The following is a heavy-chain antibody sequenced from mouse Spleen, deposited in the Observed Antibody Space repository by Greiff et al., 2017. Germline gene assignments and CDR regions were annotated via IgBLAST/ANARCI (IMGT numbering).Heavy chain of an antibody. CDR1: GFSLTSYG. J-gene: IGHJ4*01. Sequence: QVQLKESGPGLVQPSQSLSITCTVSGFSLTSYGVHWVRQSPGKGLEWLGVIWRGGSTDYNAAFMSRLSITKDNSKSQVFFKMNSLQADDTAIYYCANNWYYDGSSPYYYAMDYWGQGTSVTVSS. CDR2: IWRGGST. CDR3: ANNWYYDGSSPYYYAMDY. D-gene: IGHD1-1*01. V-gene: IGHV2-5*01.